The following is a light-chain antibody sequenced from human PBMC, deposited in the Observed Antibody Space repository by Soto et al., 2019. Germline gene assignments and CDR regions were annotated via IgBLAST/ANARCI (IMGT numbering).Light chain of an antibody. CDR3: SSYTTIKTVV. J-gene: IGLJ2*01. CDR1: SSDIGTYQY. V-gene: IGLV2-14*01. CDR2: EVS. Sequence: QSALTQPASVSGSPGQSITISCTGTSSDIGTYQYVSWFQHHPGKAPKLIIFEVSHRPSGISDRFSGFKSANTAYLTISGVQPEDEADYHCSSYTTIKTVVFGGGTKLTVL.